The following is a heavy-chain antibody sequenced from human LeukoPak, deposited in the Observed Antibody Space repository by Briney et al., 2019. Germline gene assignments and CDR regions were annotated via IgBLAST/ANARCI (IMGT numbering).Heavy chain of an antibody. D-gene: IGHD3-10*01. CDR1: GFTFSSYA. J-gene: IGHJ6*02. CDR3: ARVKYGSGPYYGMDV. V-gene: IGHV3-23*01. Sequence: GGSLRLSCAASGFTFSSYAMSWVRQAPGKGLEWVSAISGSGGSTYYADSVKGRFTISRDNSKNTLYLQMNSLRAEDTAVYYCARVKYGSGPYYGMDVWGQGTTVTVSS. CDR2: ISGSGGST.